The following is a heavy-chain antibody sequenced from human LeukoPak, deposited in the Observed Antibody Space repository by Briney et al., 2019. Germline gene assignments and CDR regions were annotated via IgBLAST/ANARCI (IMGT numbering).Heavy chain of an antibody. CDR3: ARGGGYSSGRAFDI. V-gene: IGHV3-23*01. CDR1: GFTFSTYA. D-gene: IGHD6-19*01. J-gene: IGHJ3*02. CDR2: ISGTGGST. Sequence: PGGSLRLSCAASGFTFSTYAMTWVRQAPGKGLEWVSLISGTGGSTYYADSVKGRFTISRDNAKNSLYLQMNSLRAEDTAVYYCARGGGYSSGRAFDIWGQGTMVTVSS.